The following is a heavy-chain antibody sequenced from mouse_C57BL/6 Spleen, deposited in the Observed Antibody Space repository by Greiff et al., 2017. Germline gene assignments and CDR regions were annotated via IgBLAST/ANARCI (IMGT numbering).Heavy chain of an antibody. D-gene: IGHD1-2*01. CDR3: ARHGVITTGAKGAMDD. Sequence: EVKLEESGGDLVKPGGSLKLSCAASGFTFSSYGMSWVRQTPDKRLEWVATISSGGSYTYYPDSVKGRFTISRDNAKNTLYLQMSSLKSEDTAMYYCARHGVITTGAKGAMDDWGQGTSVTVSS. CDR1: GFTFSSYG. CDR2: ISSGGSYT. J-gene: IGHJ4*01. V-gene: IGHV5-6*02.